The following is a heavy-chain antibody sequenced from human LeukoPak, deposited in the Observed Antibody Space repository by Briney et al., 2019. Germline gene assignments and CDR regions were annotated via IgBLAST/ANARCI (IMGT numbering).Heavy chain of an antibody. CDR2: ISGSGGST. CDR3: ARVSGRRYCSSTSCYGWFDP. J-gene: IGHJ5*02. Sequence: QPGGSLRLSCAASGFTFSSYAMSWVRQAPGKRLEWVSAISGSGGSTYYADSVKGRFTISRDNSKNTLYLRMNSLRAEDTAVYYCARVSGRRYCSSTSCYGWFDPWGQGTLVTVSS. D-gene: IGHD2-2*01. V-gene: IGHV3-23*01. CDR1: GFTFSSYA.